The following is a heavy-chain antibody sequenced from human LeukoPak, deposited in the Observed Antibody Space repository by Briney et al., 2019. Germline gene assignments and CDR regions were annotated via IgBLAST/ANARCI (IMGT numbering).Heavy chain of an antibody. V-gene: IGHV4-59*12. Sequence: SETLSLTCTVSGYSISDYYWTWIRQPPGKGLEWIGEVYYSGNTHYNPSLKSRVTISIDTSKNQFFLRLRSVTAADTALYYCARELDGIGGWFDTWGQGALVTVSS. CDR1: GYSISDYY. D-gene: IGHD3-10*01. CDR3: ARELDGIGGWFDT. J-gene: IGHJ5*02. CDR2: VYYSGNT.